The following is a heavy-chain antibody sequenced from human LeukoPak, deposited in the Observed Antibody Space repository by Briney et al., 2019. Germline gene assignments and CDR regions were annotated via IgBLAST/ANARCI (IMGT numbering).Heavy chain of an antibody. Sequence: SETLSLTCTVSGGSISSDYWSWIRQSPGKGLEWIGYIYYSATTSYNPSLKSRVTISLDTSKNQFSLKLSSVTAADTAVYYCAGGANWVSPDYWGQGTLVTVSS. D-gene: IGHD1-1*01. CDR2: IYYSATT. CDR1: GGSISSDY. J-gene: IGHJ4*02. CDR3: AGGANWVSPDY. V-gene: IGHV4-59*01.